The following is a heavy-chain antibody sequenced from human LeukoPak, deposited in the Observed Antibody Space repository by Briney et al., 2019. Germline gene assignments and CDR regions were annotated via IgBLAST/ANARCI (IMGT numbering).Heavy chain of an antibody. CDR3: ARVGPYSSSWYKAFDI. D-gene: IGHD6-13*01. CDR1: GFTFSDYY. J-gene: IGHJ3*02. V-gene: IGHV3-11*06. Sequence: GGSLRLSCAASGFTFSDYYMSWIRQAPGKGLEWVSSISSSSSYIYYADSVKGRFTISRDNAKNSLYLQMNSLRAEDTAVYYCARVGPYSSSWYKAFDIWGQGTMVTVSS. CDR2: ISSSSSYI.